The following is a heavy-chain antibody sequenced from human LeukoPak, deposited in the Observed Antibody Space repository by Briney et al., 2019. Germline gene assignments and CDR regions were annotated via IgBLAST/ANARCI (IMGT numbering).Heavy chain of an antibody. CDR1: GGSISSYY. CDR2: IYTSGST. Sequence: SETLSLTCTVFGGSISSYYWSWIRQPAGKGLEWIGRIYTSGSTNYNPSLKSRVTMSVDTSKNQFSLKLSSVTAADTAVYYCARDYKNYYYYYMDVWGKGTTVTISS. V-gene: IGHV4-4*07. D-gene: IGHD1-1*01. J-gene: IGHJ6*03. CDR3: ARDYKNYYYYYMDV.